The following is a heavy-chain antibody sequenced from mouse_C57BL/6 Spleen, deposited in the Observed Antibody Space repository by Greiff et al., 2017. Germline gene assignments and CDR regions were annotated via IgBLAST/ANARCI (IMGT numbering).Heavy chain of an antibody. Sequence: QVHVKQSGPELVKPGASVKISCKASGYAFSSSWMNWVKQRPGKGLEWIGRIYPGDGDTNYNGKFKGKATLTADKSSSTAYMQLSSLTSEDSAVYFCARYGRAYAMDYWGQGTSVTVSS. V-gene: IGHV1-82*01. CDR3: ARYGRAYAMDY. D-gene: IGHD1-1*02. CDR1: GYAFSSSW. J-gene: IGHJ4*01. CDR2: IYPGDGDT.